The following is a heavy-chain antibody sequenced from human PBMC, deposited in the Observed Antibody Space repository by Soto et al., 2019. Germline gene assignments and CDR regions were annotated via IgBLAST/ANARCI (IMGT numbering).Heavy chain of an antibody. CDR2: IYYSGST. V-gene: IGHV4-39*01. CDR1: GGSISSSSYY. CDR3: ARMVATITLVGNYYYYGMDV. J-gene: IGHJ6*02. D-gene: IGHD5-12*01. Sequence: SETLSLTCTVSGGSISSSSYYWGWIRQPPGKGLEWIGSIYYSGSTYYNPSLKSRVTISVDTSKNQFSLKLSSVTAADTAVYYCARMVATITLVGNYYYYGMDVWGQGTTVTVSS.